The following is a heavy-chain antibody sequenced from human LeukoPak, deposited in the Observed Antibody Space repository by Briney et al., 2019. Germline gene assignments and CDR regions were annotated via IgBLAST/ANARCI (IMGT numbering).Heavy chain of an antibody. CDR1: GGSISSSSYY. CDR2: IYYSGST. J-gene: IGHJ4*02. CDR3: ARGQPHRYGGSYDY. V-gene: IGHV4-39*07. Sequence: SETLSLTCTVSGGSISSSSYYWGWIRQPPGKGLEWIGSIYYSGSTYYNPSLKSRVTISVDTSKNQFSLKLSSVTAADTAVYYCARGQPHRYGGSYDYWGQGTLVTVSS. D-gene: IGHD1-26*01.